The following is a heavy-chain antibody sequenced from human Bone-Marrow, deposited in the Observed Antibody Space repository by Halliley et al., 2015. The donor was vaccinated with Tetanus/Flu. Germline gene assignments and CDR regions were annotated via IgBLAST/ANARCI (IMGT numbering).Heavy chain of an antibody. CDR3: TQEGPYGDHLDN. CDR1: GFTFSNHA. J-gene: IGHJ4*02. V-gene: IGHV3-23*01. D-gene: IGHD4-17*01. CDR2: ITGTDGST. Sequence: SLRLSCAASGFTFSNHAMTWVRQTPGKGLEWVSSITGTDGSTYYADSVKGRFTISRDNSNDMLYLQMNSLRAGDTAVYYCTQEGPYGDHLDNWGQGTLVTVSS.